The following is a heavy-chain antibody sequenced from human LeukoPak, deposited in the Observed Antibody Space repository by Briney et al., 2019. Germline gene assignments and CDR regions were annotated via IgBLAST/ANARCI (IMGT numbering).Heavy chain of an antibody. CDR2: IYYSGSS. D-gene: IGHD3-22*01. V-gene: IGHV4-59*01. Sequence: SETLSHTCTVSGGSISSYYWSWIRQPPGKGLEWIGYIYYSGSSNYNPSLKSRVTISVDTSKNQFSLKLSSLTASDTAVYYCARVWSDSSGYYIYYFDYRGQGTLVTVSS. CDR1: GGSISSYY. CDR3: ARVWSDSSGYYIYYFDY. J-gene: IGHJ4*02.